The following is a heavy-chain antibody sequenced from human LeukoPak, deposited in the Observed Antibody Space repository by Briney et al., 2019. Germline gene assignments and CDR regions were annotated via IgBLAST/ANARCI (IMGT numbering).Heavy chain of an antibody. V-gene: IGHV1-2*02. CDR1: GYTFTGYY. CDR3: ARAAKGLVDLVVVPAAFPVDF. J-gene: IGHJ4*02. D-gene: IGHD2-15*01. CDR2: INPNSGGT. Sequence: ASVKVSCKASGYTFTGYYMHWVRQAPGQGLEWMGWINPNSGGTNYAQKFQGRVTMTRDTSISTAYMELSRLRSDDTAVYYCARAAKGLVDLVVVPAAFPVDFWGQGTLVTVSS.